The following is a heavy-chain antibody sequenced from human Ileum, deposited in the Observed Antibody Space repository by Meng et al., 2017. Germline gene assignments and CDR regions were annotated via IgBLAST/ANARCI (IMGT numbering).Heavy chain of an antibody. CDR2: LGAPDDDT. D-gene: IGHD3-10*01. J-gene: IGHJ4*02. Sequence: QVYLWQAGAEVKKPGASVKVPCKSSDYTFTGYGVSWVRQASGQGLDWMAWLGAPDDDTSHAPKFQSRVTVTADRPTATAHMELRSLRSDDTAVYYCARGTPGRSYSDYWGPGTLVTVSS. CDR1: DYTFTGYG. V-gene: IGHV1-18*01. CDR3: ARGTPGRSYSDY.